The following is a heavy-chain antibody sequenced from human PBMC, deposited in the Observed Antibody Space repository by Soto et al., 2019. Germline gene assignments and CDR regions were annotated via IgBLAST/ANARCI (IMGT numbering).Heavy chain of an antibody. Sequence: EVQLVESGGDLIQPGGSLRLSCSASGFSVSSHYMNWVRQAPGRGLEWVSIIYSGTSTFYADSVKGRFTISRDDSKSTXXXXXXXXXXXXXXXXXXXXXXXXXXXXXGMDVWGQGTTVTVS. J-gene: IGHJ6*02. CDR3: XXXXXXXXXXXGMDV. CDR2: IYSGTST. V-gene: IGHV3-53*01. CDR1: GFSVSSHY.